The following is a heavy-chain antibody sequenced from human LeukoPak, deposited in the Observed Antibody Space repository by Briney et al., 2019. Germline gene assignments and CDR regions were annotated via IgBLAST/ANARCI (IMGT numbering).Heavy chain of an antibody. D-gene: IGHD5-24*01. Sequence: GASVKVSCKASGYTLTSYYMHWMRQAPGQGLEWMGIINPSSGSTSYAQKSQGRVTMTRDTSTSTVYMELSSLRSEDTAVYYCARGRYNPSYYFDYWGQGPLVTVSS. V-gene: IGHV1-46*01. CDR1: GYTLTSYY. CDR2: INPSSGST. J-gene: IGHJ4*02. CDR3: ARGRYNPSYYFDY.